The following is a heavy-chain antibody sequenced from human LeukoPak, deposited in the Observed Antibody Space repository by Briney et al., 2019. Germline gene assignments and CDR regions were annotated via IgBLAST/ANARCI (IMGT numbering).Heavy chain of an antibody. CDR3: ARDVHGDYGSGWFDP. CDR2: INPNSGGT. Sequence: ASVKVSCKASGYTFTGYYMHWVRQAPGQGLEWMGRINPNSGGTNYAQKFQGRVTMTRDTSISTAYMGLSRLRSDDTAVYYCARDVHGDYGSGWFDPWGQGTLVSVSS. J-gene: IGHJ5*02. V-gene: IGHV1-2*06. D-gene: IGHD4-17*01. CDR1: GYTFTGYY.